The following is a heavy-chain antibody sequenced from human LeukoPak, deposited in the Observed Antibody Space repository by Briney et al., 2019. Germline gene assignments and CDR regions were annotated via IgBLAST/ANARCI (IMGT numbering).Heavy chain of an antibody. D-gene: IGHD3-22*01. CDR2: ISYDGSNK. J-gene: IGHJ5*02. Sequence: GGSLRLSCAASGFTFSSYAMHWVRQAPGKGLEWVAVISYDGSNKYYADSVKGRFTISRDNSKTTLYLQMNSLRAEDTAVYYCARDGSLAGSYYYDSGGYWDWFDPWGQGTLVTVSS. CDR3: ARDGSLAGSYYYDSGGYWDWFDP. CDR1: GFTFSSYA. V-gene: IGHV3-30*04.